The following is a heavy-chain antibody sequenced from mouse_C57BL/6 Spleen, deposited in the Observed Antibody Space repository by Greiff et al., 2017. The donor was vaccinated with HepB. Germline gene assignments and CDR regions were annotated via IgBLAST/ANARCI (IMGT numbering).Heavy chain of an antibody. Sequence: EVQLQESGAELVRPGASVKLSCTASGFNIKDDYMHWVKQRPEQGLEWIGWIDPENGDTEYASKFQGKATITADTSSNTAYLQLSSLTSEDTAVYYCTTGDYDYLYAMDYWGQGTSVTVSS. J-gene: IGHJ4*01. V-gene: IGHV14-4*01. CDR3: TTGDYDYLYAMDY. CDR2: IDPENGDT. CDR1: GFNIKDDY. D-gene: IGHD2-4*01.